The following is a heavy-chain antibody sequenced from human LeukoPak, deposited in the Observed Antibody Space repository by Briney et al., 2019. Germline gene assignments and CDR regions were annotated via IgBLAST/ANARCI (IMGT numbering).Heavy chain of an antibody. D-gene: IGHD2-8*02. CDR1: GFTFSHFG. CDR2: IWRDATNQ. V-gene: IGHV3-30*02. J-gene: IGHJ6*03. Sequence: GGSLRLSCEASGFTFSHFGMHWVRQAPGKGLEWVAVIWRDATNQYYGDSVKGRFTISRDNSKNMLFLQMDTLRAEDTALYYCAKDPGASVSGFHMDVWGKGTTVIVSS. CDR3: AKDPGASVSGFHMDV.